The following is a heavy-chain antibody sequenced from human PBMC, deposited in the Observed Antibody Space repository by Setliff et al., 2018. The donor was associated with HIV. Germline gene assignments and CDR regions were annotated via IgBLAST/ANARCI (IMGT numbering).Heavy chain of an antibody. J-gene: IGHJ4*02. V-gene: IGHV3-23*01. CDR1: GFDFSSHA. Sequence: GGSLRLSCAASGFDFSSHAMSWVRQAPGTGLEWLSVISGHTINVYYADSVKGRFTISRDNSKNTLYLQLNSLSAEDTAIYYCAKRLAGSNTWYHFDTWGQGTLVTSPQ. CDR3: AKRLAGSNTWYHFDT. CDR2: ISGHTINV. D-gene: IGHD6-13*01.